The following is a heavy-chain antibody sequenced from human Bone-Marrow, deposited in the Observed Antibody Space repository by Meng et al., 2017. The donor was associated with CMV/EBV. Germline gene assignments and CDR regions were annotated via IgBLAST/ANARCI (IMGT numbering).Heavy chain of an antibody. D-gene: IGHD1-7*01. CDR3: ARDASEGTRWFYFDY. CDR1: RGSFSTYT. V-gene: IGHV1-69*04. Sequence: SVTVSCKASRGSFSTYTISWVRQAPGQGPEWMGRFIPMLGIANYAQKFQGRVTITADKSTSTVYMELSSLRSEDTAVYFCARDASEGTRWFYFDYWGQGTLVTVSS. CDR2: FIPMLGIA. J-gene: IGHJ4*02.